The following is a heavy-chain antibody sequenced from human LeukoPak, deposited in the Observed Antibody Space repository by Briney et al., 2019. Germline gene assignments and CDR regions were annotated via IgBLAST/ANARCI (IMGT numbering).Heavy chain of an antibody. D-gene: IGHD3-16*01. CDR2: IYYSGST. CDR3: AGKTLGAGQDY. V-gene: IGHV4-61*08. CDR1: GGSISSGGYY. J-gene: IGHJ4*02. Sequence: PSETLSLTCTVSGGSISSGGYYWSWIRQHPGKGLEWIGYIYYSGSTNYNPSLKSRVTISVDTSKNQFSLKLSSVTAADTAVYYCAGKTLGAGQDYWGQGTLVTVSS.